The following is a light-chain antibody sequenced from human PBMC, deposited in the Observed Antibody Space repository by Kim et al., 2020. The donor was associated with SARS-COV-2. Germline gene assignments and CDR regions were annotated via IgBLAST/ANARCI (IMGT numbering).Light chain of an antibody. J-gene: IGLJ2*01. CDR2: DVD. CDR3: NSYTSSTTWI. Sequence: GQSSNIPRTGSRRDDDHDNYVGWYQQKPGQAHTLRIYDVDKRHSGFSSRFYGSKSGNTASLTISGHQADDEADYYWNSYTSSTTWIFGGGTQLPVL. CDR1: RRDDDHDNY. V-gene: IGLV2-14*03.